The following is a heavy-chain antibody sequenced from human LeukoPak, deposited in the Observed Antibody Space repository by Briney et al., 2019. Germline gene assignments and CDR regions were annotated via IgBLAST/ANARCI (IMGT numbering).Heavy chain of an antibody. CDR3: ARAHSSGWDLGFDY. V-gene: IGHV4-59*01. J-gene: IGHJ4*02. CDR2: IYYSGST. Sequence: SETLSLTCTVFGGSIRSYYWSWIRQPPGKGLEWIGYIYYSGSTNYNPSLTSRVTISVDTSNNQFSLKLSSVTAADTAVYYCARAHSSGWDLGFDYWGQGTLVTVSS. D-gene: IGHD6-19*01. CDR1: GGSIRSYY.